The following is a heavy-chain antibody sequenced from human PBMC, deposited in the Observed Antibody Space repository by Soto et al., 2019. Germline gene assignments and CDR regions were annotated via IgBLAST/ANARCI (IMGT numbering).Heavy chain of an antibody. V-gene: IGHV4-34*01. Sequence: SETLSLTCAVYGGSFSGYYWSWIRQPPGKGLEWIGEINHSGSTNYNPSLKSRVTISVDTSKNQFSLKLSSVTAADTAVYYCATAVAGTVYWGQGTLVTVSS. CDR3: ATAVAGTVY. J-gene: IGHJ4*02. D-gene: IGHD6-19*01. CDR1: GGSFSGYY. CDR2: INHSGST.